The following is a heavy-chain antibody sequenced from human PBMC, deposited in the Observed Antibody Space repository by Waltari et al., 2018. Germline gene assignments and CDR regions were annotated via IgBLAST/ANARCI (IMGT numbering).Heavy chain of an antibody. V-gene: IGHV3-21*01. D-gene: IGHD2-15*01. CDR3: AREWGVMVGTAGYYLDY. CDR2: ISSGSTFI. J-gene: IGHJ4*02. Sequence: EVQLVGSGGGLVKPGGSLRLSCAAAGFTFSSYTLHWVRQAPGKGLEWVSSISSGSTFIYYADSVKGRFTISRDNAKNSLYLQMNSLRAEDTAVYYCAREWGVMVGTAGYYLDYWGQGTLVTVSS. CDR1: GFTFSSYT.